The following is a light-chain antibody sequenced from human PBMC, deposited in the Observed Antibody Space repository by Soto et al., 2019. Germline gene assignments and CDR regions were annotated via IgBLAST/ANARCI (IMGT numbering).Light chain of an antibody. CDR2: GAF. V-gene: IGKV3-15*01. J-gene: IGKJ5*01. Sequence: EIVMTQSPATLTVSPGERATLAFRASQSAGTNLAWYQQKPGQAPRLLIHGAFTRATGIPARFSGSGSGTEFTLTISSLQSEDFAVFYCQQYNQWPITFGQGTRLEI. CDR3: QQYNQWPIT. CDR1: QSAGTN.